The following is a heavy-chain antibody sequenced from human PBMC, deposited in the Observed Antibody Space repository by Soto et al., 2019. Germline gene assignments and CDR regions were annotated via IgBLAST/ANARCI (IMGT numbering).Heavy chain of an antibody. J-gene: IGHJ4*02. V-gene: IGHV1-3*01. D-gene: IGHD2-21*02. CDR3: ARSIVVVTALDY. Sequence: ASVKVTCKASGYTFTSYAMHWVRQAPGQKLEWMGWINAGNGNTKYSQKFQGRVTITRDTSASTAYMELSSLGSEDTAVYYCARSIVVVTALDYWGQGTLVTVSS. CDR1: GYTFTSYA. CDR2: INAGNGNT.